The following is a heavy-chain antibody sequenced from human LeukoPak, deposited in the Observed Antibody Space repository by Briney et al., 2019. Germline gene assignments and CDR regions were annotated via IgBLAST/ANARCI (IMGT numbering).Heavy chain of an antibody. CDR2: IYYSGST. V-gene: IGHV4-59*01. CDR1: GGSISSYY. Sequence: SETLSLTCTVSGGSISSYYWSWIRQPPGKGLEWIGYIYYSGSTNYNPSLKSRVTISVDTPKNQFSLKLSSVTAADTAVYYCATRTAKDSSGWYYYYYYYMDVWGKGTTVTVSS. CDR3: ATRTAKDSSGWYYYYYYYMDV. J-gene: IGHJ6*03. D-gene: IGHD6-19*01.